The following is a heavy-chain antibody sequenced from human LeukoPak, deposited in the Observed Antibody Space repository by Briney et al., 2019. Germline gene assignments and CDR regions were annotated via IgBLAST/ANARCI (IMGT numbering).Heavy chain of an antibody. J-gene: IGHJ4*02. Sequence: GGSLRLSCTASGFRFSDFWMHWVRQAPGKGLVWVSRIRGDGYDTNYADSVKGRFTISRDNSKNTLFLQMNSLRIDDTAVYYCAREGYSSGSRTGIDYWGQGTLVTVSS. V-gene: IGHV3-74*01. CDR3: AREGYSSGSRTGIDY. CDR1: GFRFSDFW. CDR2: IRGDGYDT. D-gene: IGHD5-18*01.